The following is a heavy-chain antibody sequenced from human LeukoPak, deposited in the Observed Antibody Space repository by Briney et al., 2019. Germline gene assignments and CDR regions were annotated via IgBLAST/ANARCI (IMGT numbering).Heavy chain of an antibody. CDR1: GFSVSSNY. Sequence: GGSLRLSCAASGFSVSSNYMSWVRQAPGKGLEWVSVIYGGVTTYYADSVKGRFTISRDNSKNTLYLQMNSLRAEDTAVYYCARDPGSSWYYFDFWGQGTLVTVSS. CDR3: ARDPGSSWYYFDF. D-gene: IGHD6-13*01. V-gene: IGHV3-66*01. J-gene: IGHJ4*02. CDR2: IYGGVTT.